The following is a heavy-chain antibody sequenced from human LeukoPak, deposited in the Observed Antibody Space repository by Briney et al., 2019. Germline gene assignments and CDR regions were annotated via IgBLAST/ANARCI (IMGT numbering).Heavy chain of an antibody. Sequence: GGSLILSCAASGFTFSSYSMHWFRQAPGKGLEWVAVISYDGSNKYYADSVKGRFTISRDNSKNTLYLQMNSLRAEDTAVYYCARGVDWSYGISDGMDVWGQGTTVTVSS. D-gene: IGHD5-18*01. V-gene: IGHV3-30-3*01. CDR2: ISYDGSNK. CDR1: GFTFSSYS. J-gene: IGHJ6*02. CDR3: ARGVDWSYGISDGMDV.